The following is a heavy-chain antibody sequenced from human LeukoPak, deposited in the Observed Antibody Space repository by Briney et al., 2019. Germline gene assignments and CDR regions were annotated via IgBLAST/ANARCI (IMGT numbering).Heavy chain of an antibody. CDR1: GYSFTNYW. J-gene: IGHJ4*02. D-gene: IGHD5-18*01. Sequence: GESLKISGKGSGYSFTNYWIGWVRQMPGKGLEWMGVIYPGDSETRYSPSFQGQVTISADKSISTAYLQWSSLKASDTAMYYCARHESPLDTAMVPFDYWGQGTLVTVSS. CDR2: IYPGDSET. V-gene: IGHV5-51*01. CDR3: ARHESPLDTAMVPFDY.